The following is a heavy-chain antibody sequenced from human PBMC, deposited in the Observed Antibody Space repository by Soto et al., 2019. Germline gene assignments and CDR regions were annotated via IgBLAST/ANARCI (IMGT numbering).Heavy chain of an antibody. CDR1: GYTLTELS. Sequence: QVQLVQSGAEVKKPGASVKVSCKVSGYTLTELSMHWVRQAPGKGLEWMGGFDPEDGETIYAQKFQGRVTMTEDTCTXXAYMELSSLRSEDTAVYYCATEAHSSSSGLGAIDYWGQGTLVTVSS. CDR3: ATEAHSSSSGLGAIDY. V-gene: IGHV1-24*01. CDR2: FDPEDGET. J-gene: IGHJ4*02. D-gene: IGHD6-6*01.